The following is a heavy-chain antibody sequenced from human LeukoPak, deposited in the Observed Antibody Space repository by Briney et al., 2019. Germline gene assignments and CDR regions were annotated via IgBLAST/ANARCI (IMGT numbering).Heavy chain of an antibody. V-gene: IGHV1-2*02. J-gene: IGHJ4*02. CDR2: INPNSGGT. CDR1: GYTFTGYY. CDR3: ASSDSGSYLYYFDY. Sequence: ASVKVSCKASGYTFTGYYMHWVRQAPGQGLEWMGWINPNSGGTNYAQKFQGRVTMTRDTSISTAYMKLSRLRSDDTAVYYCASSDSGSYLYYFDYWGQGTLVTVSS. D-gene: IGHD1-26*01.